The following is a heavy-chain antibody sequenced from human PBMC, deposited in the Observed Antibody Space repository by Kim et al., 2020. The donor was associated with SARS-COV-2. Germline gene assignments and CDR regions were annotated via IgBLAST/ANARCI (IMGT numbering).Heavy chain of an antibody. CDR3: ASAPTRRFGEYCEY. CDR2: ISAYNGNT. J-gene: IGHJ4*02. D-gene: IGHD3-10*01. Sequence: ASVKVSCKASGYTFTSYGISWVRQAPGQGLEWMGWISAYNGNTNYAQKLQGRVTMTTDTSTSTAYMELRSLRSDDTAVYYCASAPTRRFGEYCEYWGQGTLVTVSS. CDR1: GYTFTSYG. V-gene: IGHV1-18*04.